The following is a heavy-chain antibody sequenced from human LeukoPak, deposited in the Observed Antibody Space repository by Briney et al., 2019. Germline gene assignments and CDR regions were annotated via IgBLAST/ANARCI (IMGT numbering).Heavy chain of an antibody. D-gene: IGHD3-22*01. J-gene: IGHJ3*02. CDR3: FDSSGYYNDAFDI. Sequence: ASVKVSCKASGYTFTSYDINWVRQATGQGLEWMGWMNPNSGNTGYAQKFQGRVTMTRNTSISTAYMELSSLRSEDTAVYYCFDSSGYYNDAFDIWGQGTMVTVSS. V-gene: IGHV1-8*01. CDR1: GYTFTSYD. CDR2: MNPNSGNT.